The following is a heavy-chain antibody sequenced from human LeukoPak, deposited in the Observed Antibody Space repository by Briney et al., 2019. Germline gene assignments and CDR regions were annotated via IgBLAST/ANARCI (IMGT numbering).Heavy chain of an antibody. V-gene: IGHV1-18*01. CDR3: ARTLRATLSFDY. Sequence: ASVKVSCKASGYTFSNYDINWVRQAPGQGLDWMGWISIYNGNTSYAQKFQDRVTMTTDTSTSTAYMELRSLTSADTAVYYCARTLRATLSFDYWGQGTLVTVSS. CDR2: ISIYNGNT. D-gene: IGHD1-26*01. CDR1: GYTFSNYD. J-gene: IGHJ4*02.